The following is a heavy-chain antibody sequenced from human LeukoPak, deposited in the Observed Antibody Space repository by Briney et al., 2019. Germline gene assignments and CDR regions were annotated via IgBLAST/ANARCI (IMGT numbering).Heavy chain of an antibody. CDR3: ARSRGDGYNEWLDP. J-gene: IGHJ5*02. D-gene: IGHD5-24*01. Sequence: GASVQVSCKASGYTFTSYAMNWVRQAPGQGLEWMGWVNTNTGNPTYAQGFTGRFVFSLDTSVSTAYLQISSLKAEDTAVYYCARSRGDGYNEWLDPWGQGTLVTVSS. CDR2: VNTNTGNP. CDR1: GYTFTSYA. V-gene: IGHV7-4-1*02.